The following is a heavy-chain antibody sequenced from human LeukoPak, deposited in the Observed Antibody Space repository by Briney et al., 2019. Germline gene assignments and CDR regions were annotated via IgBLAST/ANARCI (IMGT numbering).Heavy chain of an antibody. Sequence: SQTLSLTCAISGDSVSSNSAAWDWIRQSPSRGLEWLGRTYYRSKWYNDYAVSVRRRITINPDTSKNQFSLQLNSVTSEDTAVYYCSRHKSGWIDYWGQGTLVTVSS. J-gene: IGHJ4*02. CDR1: GDSVSSNSAA. D-gene: IGHD6-19*01. V-gene: IGHV6-1*01. CDR3: SRHKSGWIDY. CDR2: TYYRSKWYN.